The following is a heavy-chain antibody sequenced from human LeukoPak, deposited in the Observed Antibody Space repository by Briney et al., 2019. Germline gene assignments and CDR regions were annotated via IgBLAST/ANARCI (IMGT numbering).Heavy chain of an antibody. Sequence: PSETLSLTCAVYGGSFSGYYWSWIRQPPGKGLEWLGEINHSGSTNYNPSLKSRSTISVDTSENQFSLKLSSVTAADRAVAYGAGGGRSAGLRGGYYSRGWFDPWGQGTLVTVSS. V-gene: IGHV4-34*01. CDR2: INHSGST. CDR3: AGGGRSAGLRGGYYSRGWFDP. D-gene: IGHD3-22*01. J-gene: IGHJ5*02. CDR1: GGSFSGYY.